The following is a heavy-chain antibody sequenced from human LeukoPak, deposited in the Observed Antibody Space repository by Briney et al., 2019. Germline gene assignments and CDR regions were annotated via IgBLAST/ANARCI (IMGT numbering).Heavy chain of an antibody. CDR3: ARGVLRFLEWFNHGAFDI. D-gene: IGHD3-3*01. CDR1: GYTFTGYY. CDR2: INPNSGGT. J-gene: IGHJ3*02. Sequence: ASVKVSCKASGYTFTGYYMHWVRQAPGQGLEWMGWINPNSGGTNYAQKFQGRVTMTRNTSISTAYMELSSLRSEDTAVYYCARGVLRFLEWFNHGAFDIWGQGTMVTVSS. V-gene: IGHV1-2*02.